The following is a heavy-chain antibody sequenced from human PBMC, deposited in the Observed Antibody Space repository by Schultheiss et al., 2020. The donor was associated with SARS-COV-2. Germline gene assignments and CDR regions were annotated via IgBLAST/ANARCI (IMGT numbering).Heavy chain of an antibody. CDR3: ARDDAIFGVVIIQYYGMDV. D-gene: IGHD3-3*01. CDR2: INPASGDT. CDR1: GYTFTVHY. V-gene: IGHV1-2*02. J-gene: IGHJ6*02. Sequence: ASVKVSCTTSGYTFTVHYMHWVRQAPGQGLEWMGWINPASGDTYYAQKFQGRVTMTTDTSTSTAYMELRSLRSDDTAVYYCARDDAIFGVVIIQYYGMDVWGQGTTVTVSS.